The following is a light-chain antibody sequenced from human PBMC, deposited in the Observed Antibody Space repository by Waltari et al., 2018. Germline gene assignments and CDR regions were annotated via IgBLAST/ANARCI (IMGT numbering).Light chain of an antibody. CDR3: AAWVDSLNGLNWV. Sequence: QSVLTQPPSASGTPGQRVTISCSGSSSNIGSHTVNWYQHLPGTAPKLLIYNNSQRPSGVPDRFSGSKSGTSASLAISGLQSEDEADYYCAAWVDSLNGLNWVFGGGTKVTVL. V-gene: IGLV1-44*01. CDR2: NNS. CDR1: SSNIGSHT. J-gene: IGLJ3*02.